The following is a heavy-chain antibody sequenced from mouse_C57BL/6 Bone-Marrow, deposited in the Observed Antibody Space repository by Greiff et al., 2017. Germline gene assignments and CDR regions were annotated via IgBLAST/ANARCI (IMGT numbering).Heavy chain of an antibody. J-gene: IGHJ3*01. V-gene: IGHV1-81*01. D-gene: IGHD3-3*01. CDR3: ARGGAGSFAY. Sequence: VQLKESGAELARPGASVKLSCKASGYTFTSYGISWVKQRTGQGLEGIGEIYPRSGNTYYNEKFKGKATLTADKSSSTAYMELRSLTSEDSAVYFCARGGAGSFAYWGQGTLVTVSA. CDR2: IYPRSGNT. CDR1: GYTFTSYG.